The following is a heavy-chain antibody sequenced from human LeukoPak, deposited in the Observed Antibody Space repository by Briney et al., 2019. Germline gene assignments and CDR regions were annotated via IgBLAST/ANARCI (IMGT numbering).Heavy chain of an antibody. V-gene: IGHV3-30-3*01. CDR3: AREPYSSGWYFSYYFDY. CDR2: ISYDGSNK. D-gene: IGHD6-19*01. Sequence: GGSLRLSCAACGFTFRNYAMHWVRQAPGKGLEWVAVISYDGSNKYYADSVKGRFTTSRDNSTNTLYLQMNSLRAEDTAVYYCAREPYSSGWYFSYYFDYWGQGTLVTVSS. CDR1: GFTFRNYA. J-gene: IGHJ4*02.